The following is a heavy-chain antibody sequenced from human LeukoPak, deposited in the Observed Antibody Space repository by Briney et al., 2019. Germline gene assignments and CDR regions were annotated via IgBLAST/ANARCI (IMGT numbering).Heavy chain of an antibody. Sequence: PGRSLRLSCAASGFTFSSYAMHWVRQAPGKGLEWVAVISYDGSNKHYADSVKGRFTISRDNSKNTLYLQMNSLRAEDTAVYYCARDYYGILTGYSAFDYWGQGTLVTVSS. J-gene: IGHJ4*02. D-gene: IGHD3-9*01. CDR3: ARDYYGILTGYSAFDY. CDR1: GFTFSSYA. CDR2: ISYDGSNK. V-gene: IGHV3-30*04.